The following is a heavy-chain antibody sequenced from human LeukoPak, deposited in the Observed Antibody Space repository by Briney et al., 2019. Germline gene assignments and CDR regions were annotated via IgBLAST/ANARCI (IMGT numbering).Heavy chain of an antibody. V-gene: IGHV4-4*02. Sequence: KPSQTLSLTCAVSGGSISSSNWWSWVRQPPGKGLEWIGEIYHSGSTNYNPSLKSRVTISVDKSKNQFSLKLSSVTAADTAVYYCARGYYDSSGYYYFDYWGQGTLVTVSS. CDR2: IYHSGST. CDR1: GGSISSSNW. D-gene: IGHD3-22*01. J-gene: IGHJ4*02. CDR3: ARGYYDSSGYYYFDY.